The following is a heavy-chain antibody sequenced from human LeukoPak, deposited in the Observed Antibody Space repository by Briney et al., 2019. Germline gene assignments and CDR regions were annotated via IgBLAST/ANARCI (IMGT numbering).Heavy chain of an antibody. CDR2: IWYDGSNK. Sequence: GRSLRLSCVASGFTFSSYGMHWVRQAPGKGLEWVAVIWYDGSNKYYADSVKGRFTISRDNSKNTLYLQMNSLRAEDTAVYYCAKYCSSTSCYGGLDYWGQGTLVTVSS. V-gene: IGHV3-33*06. D-gene: IGHD2-2*01. CDR1: GFTFSSYG. CDR3: AKYCSSTSCYGGLDY. J-gene: IGHJ4*02.